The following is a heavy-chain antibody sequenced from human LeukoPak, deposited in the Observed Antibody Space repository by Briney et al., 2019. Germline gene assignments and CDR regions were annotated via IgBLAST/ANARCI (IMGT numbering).Heavy chain of an antibody. D-gene: IGHD3-3*01. V-gene: IGHV1-24*01. CDR1: GYTLTELS. CDR2: FDPEDGET. J-gene: IGHJ4*02. Sequence: ASVKVSCKVSGYTLTELSMHWVRQAPGKGLEWMGGFDPEDGETIYARKFQGRVTMTEDTSTDTAYMELSSLRSEDTAVYYCATTRLTIFGVVIRYYFDYWGQGTLVTVSS. CDR3: ATTRLTIFGVVIRYYFDY.